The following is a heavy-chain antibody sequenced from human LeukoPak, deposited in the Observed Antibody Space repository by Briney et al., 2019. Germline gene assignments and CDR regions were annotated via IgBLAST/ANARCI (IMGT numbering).Heavy chain of an antibody. Sequence: GESLKISCKGSGYSFTSYWIGWVRQMPGKGLEWMGIIYPGDSDTRYSPSFQGLVTISADKSINTAYLQWSSLKASDTAMYYCARHEGYCISSSCSDTFDIWGQGTMVTVSS. D-gene: IGHD2-2*01. V-gene: IGHV5-51*01. CDR2: IYPGDSDT. J-gene: IGHJ3*02. CDR1: GYSFTSYW. CDR3: ARHEGYCISSSCSDTFDI.